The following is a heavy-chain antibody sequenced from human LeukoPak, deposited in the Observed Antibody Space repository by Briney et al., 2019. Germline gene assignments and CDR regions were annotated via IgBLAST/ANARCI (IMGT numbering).Heavy chain of an antibody. V-gene: IGHV1-69*06. Sequence: SVKVSCKASGGTFSSYAISWVRQAPGQGLEGMGGIIPIFGTANYAQKFQGRVTITADKSTSTAYMELSSLRSEDTAVYYCARAREDLWFGESRTYYFDYWGQGTLVTVSS. CDR2: IIPIFGTA. D-gene: IGHD3-10*01. CDR1: GGTFSSYA. J-gene: IGHJ4*02. CDR3: ARAREDLWFGESRTYYFDY.